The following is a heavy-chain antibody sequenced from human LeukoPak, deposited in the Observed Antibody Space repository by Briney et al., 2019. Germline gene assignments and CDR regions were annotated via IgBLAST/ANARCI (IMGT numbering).Heavy chain of an antibody. CDR3: ARVAFSKYHYYMDV. D-gene: IGHD4-11*01. J-gene: IGHJ6*03. V-gene: IGHV1-18*01. CDR1: GYSFNAFG. Sequence: GASVKVSCRASGYSFNAFGITWVRQVPGQGLEWIGWISAYDGNTKYVERLQGRVTVTRDTSASTAYVELTSLRSDDTAVYCARVAFSKYHYYMDVWGKGTKVTVSS. CDR2: ISAYDGNT.